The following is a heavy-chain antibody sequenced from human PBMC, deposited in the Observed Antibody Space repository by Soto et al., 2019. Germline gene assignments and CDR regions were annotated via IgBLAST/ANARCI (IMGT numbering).Heavy chain of an antibody. D-gene: IGHD2-21*02. Sequence: QITLKESGPTLVKPTQTLTLTCTFSGFSLSTTGVGVGWIRQPPGKALEWLALIYWDDDKRYNPSLNSRLTTTKDTSKYQVVLAMTNMDPVDTATYYCVQSRCGGDCLQTYSSHSYYGLDVWGQGTTVTVSS. CDR1: GFSLSTTGVG. CDR2: IYWDDDK. V-gene: IGHV2-5*02. J-gene: IGHJ6*02. CDR3: VQSRCGGDCLQTYSSHSYYGLDV.